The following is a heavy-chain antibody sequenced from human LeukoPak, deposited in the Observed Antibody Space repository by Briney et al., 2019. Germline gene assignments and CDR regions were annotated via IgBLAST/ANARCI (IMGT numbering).Heavy chain of an antibody. J-gene: IGHJ4*02. CDR1: GFTFSSYA. Sequence: GGSLRLSCAASGFTFSSYAMHWVRQAPGQGLEWMGWINPNSGGTNYAQKFQGRVTMTRDTSISTAYMEVSRLRYDDTAVYYCARDRGDGSYSLGYWGQGTLVTVSS. V-gene: IGHV1-2*02. D-gene: IGHD1-26*01. CDR3: ARDRGDGSYSLGY. CDR2: INPNSGGT.